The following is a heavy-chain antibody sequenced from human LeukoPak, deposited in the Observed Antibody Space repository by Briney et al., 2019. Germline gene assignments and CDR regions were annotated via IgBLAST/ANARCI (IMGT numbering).Heavy chain of an antibody. D-gene: IGHD3-16*02. J-gene: IGHJ5*02. CDR2: IYSGGST. CDR3: ARERRDDSFWGSYRSNWFAP. CDR1: GFTVSSNY. Sequence: PGGSLRLSCAASGFTVSSNYMSWVRQAPGKGLEWVSVIYSGGSTYYADSVKGRFTISRDNSKNTLYLQMNSLRAEDTAVYYCARERRDDSFWGSYRSNWFAPWGQGTLVTVSS. V-gene: IGHV3-66*01.